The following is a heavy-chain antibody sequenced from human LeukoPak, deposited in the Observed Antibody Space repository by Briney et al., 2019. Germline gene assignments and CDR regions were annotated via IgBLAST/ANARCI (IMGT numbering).Heavy chain of an antibody. CDR2: IYHSGST. Sequence: SETLSLTCTVSGYSISSGYYWGWIRQPPGKGLEWIGSIYHSGSTYYNPSLKSRVTISVDTSKNQFSLKLSSVTAADTAVYYCARGTDYPPYYFDYWGQGTLVTVSS. V-gene: IGHV4-38-2*02. CDR3: ARGTDYPPYYFDY. CDR1: GYSISSGYY. J-gene: IGHJ4*02. D-gene: IGHD4-11*01.